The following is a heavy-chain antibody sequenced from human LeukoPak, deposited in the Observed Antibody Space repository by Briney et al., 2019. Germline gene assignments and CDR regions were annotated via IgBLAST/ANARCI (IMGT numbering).Heavy chain of an antibody. V-gene: IGHV3-23*01. J-gene: IGHJ4*02. Sequence: PGGSLRLSCAASGFTFSSYAMSWVRQAPGKGLEWVSAISGSGGSTYYADSVKGRFTISRDNSKNTLYLQMNSLRAEDTAVYYCAKSKRCSSTSCYTALDYWGQGTLVTVSS. CDR2: ISGSGGST. CDR1: GFTFSSYA. CDR3: AKSKRCSSTSCYTALDY. D-gene: IGHD2-2*02.